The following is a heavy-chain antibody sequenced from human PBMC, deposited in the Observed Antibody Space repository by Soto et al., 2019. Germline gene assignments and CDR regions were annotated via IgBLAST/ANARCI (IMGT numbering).Heavy chain of an antibody. J-gene: IGHJ4*02. CDR2: ISGSGGNST. V-gene: IGHV3-23*01. CDR1: GFTFSTYA. CDR3: AKGGGSCCFDN. Sequence: EVQLLESGGGLVQPGGSLRLSCAASGFTFSTYAMSWVRQAPGKGLEWVSAISGSGGNSTFYGDSVKGRFTISRDNSKNTLYLQMNSLGAXXTXVYYCAKGGGSCCFDNWGQGTLVTVSS. D-gene: IGHD2-15*01.